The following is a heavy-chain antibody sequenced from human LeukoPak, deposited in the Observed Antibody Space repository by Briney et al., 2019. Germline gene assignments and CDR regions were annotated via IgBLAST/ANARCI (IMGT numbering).Heavy chain of an antibody. D-gene: IGHD2-2*02. J-gene: IGHJ5*02. CDR2: ISSSGSSI. V-gene: IGHV3-11*01. CDR3: ARAVPGPGAILWFDP. Sequence: GGSLRLSCAASGFTFSDYYMSWIRQAPGKGLEWVSYISSSGSSIYYADSVKGRFTISRDNAKNSLYLQMNSLRAEDTAVYYYARAVPGPGAILWFDPWGQGTLVTVSS. CDR1: GFTFSDYY.